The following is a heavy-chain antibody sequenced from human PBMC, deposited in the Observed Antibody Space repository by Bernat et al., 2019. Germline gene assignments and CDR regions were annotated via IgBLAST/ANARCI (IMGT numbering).Heavy chain of an antibody. D-gene: IGHD4-17*01. J-gene: IGHJ4*02. CDR1: GFTFTSYY. CDR2: MIPTAGQT. Sequence: QVQLVQSGAEVKKPGAAMKVSCKASGFTFTSYYMHWVRQAPGQGLEWMGIMIPTAGQTGYAQNFQGRVTMTADTSTNTVYMELSSLRSEDTAVYYCAREMVTTCYFDLWGQGTLLTVSS. CDR3: AREMVTTCYFDL. V-gene: IGHV1-46*01.